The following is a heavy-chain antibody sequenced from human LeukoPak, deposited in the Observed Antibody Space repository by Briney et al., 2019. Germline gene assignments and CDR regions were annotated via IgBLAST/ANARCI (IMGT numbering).Heavy chain of an antibody. D-gene: IGHD3-10*01. CDR3: ARGVYGSATWFDP. J-gene: IGHJ5*02. V-gene: IGHV3-74*01. CDR2: ISPDGSTT. CDR1: GFTLSSYW. Sequence: GGSLRLSCAASGFTLSSYWMHWVRKPQGKGLEFVSRISPDGSTTKYADSVNGRFTISRDNAKNTLYLQVNSLRAEDTAVYYCARGVYGSATWFDPWGQGTQVTVSS.